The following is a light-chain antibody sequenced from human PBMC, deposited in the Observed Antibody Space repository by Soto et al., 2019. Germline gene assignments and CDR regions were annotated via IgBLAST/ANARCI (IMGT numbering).Light chain of an antibody. CDR1: NSNIGSNP. V-gene: IGLV1-44*01. CDR2: SNY. J-gene: IGLJ1*01. Sequence: QSVLTQPPSASGTPGQRVTISCSGSNSNIGSNPVHWYQQFPGTAPKVLIYSNYQRPSGVPDRFSGSKSGNTASLTISGLQAEDEADYYCCSYAASKTFVFGTGTKVTV. CDR3: CSYAASKTFV.